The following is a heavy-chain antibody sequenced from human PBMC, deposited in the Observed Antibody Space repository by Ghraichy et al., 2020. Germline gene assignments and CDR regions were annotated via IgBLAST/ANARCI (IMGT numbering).Heavy chain of an antibody. CDR2: IYYSGST. CDR1: GGSISSYY. V-gene: IGHV4-59*01. D-gene: IGHD2-15*01. Sequence: GSLRLSCTVSGGSISSYYWSWIRQPPGKGLEWIGYIYYSGSTNYNPSLKSRVTISVDTSKNQFSLKLSSVTAADTAVYYCARGNLRYCSGGSCYFKEYFQHWGQGTLVTVSS. CDR3: ARGNLRYCSGGSCYFKEYFQH. J-gene: IGHJ1*01.